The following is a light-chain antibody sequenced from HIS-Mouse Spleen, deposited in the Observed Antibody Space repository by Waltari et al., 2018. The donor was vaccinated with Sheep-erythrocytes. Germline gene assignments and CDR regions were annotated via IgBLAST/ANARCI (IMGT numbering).Light chain of an antibody. Sequence: QSALTQPRSVSGSPGQSVTISCTGTSSAVGGYNYVSGYQRHPGQAPKILIQDVSKRPAGVPDRFSGSKSGNTASLTISGLQAEDEADYYCCSYAGSYNHVFATGTKVTVL. CDR1: SSAVGGYNY. CDR3: CSYAGSYNHV. V-gene: IGLV2-11*02. CDR2: DVS. J-gene: IGLJ1*01.